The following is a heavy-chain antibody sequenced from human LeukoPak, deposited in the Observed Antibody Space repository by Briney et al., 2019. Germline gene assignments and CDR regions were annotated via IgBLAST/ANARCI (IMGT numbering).Heavy chain of an antibody. CDR3: AGQGGYDYS. CDR1: GGTFSSYA. CDR2: IIPIFGTA. J-gene: IGHJ4*02. V-gene: IGHV1-69*05. Sequence: GASVKVSCKASGGTFSSYAISWVRQAPGQGLERMGRIIPIFGTANYAQKFQGRVTITTDESTSTAYMELSSLRSEDTAVYYCAGQGGYDYSWGQGTLVTVSS. D-gene: IGHD5-12*01.